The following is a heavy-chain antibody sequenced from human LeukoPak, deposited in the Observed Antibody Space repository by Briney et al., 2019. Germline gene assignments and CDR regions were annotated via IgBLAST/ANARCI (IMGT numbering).Heavy chain of an antibody. Sequence: GGSLRLSCAASGFTVSSNYMSCVRQAPGKGLEWVSVIYSGGSTYYADSVKGRFTISRDNSKNTLYLQMNSLRAEDTAVYYCARGSRMAAAGHFDYWGQGTLLTVSS. J-gene: IGHJ4*02. V-gene: IGHV3-53*01. CDR1: GFTVSSNY. D-gene: IGHD6-13*01. CDR2: IYSGGST. CDR3: ARGSRMAAAGHFDY.